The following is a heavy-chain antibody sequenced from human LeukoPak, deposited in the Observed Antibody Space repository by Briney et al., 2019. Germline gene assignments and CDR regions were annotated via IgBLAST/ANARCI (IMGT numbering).Heavy chain of an antibody. Sequence: GGSLRLSCAASGFTFDDYAMHWVRQAPGKGLEWVSGISWNSGSIGYADSVKGRFTISRDNAKNSLYLQMNSLRAEDTAVYYCARENSGSYYYGMDVWGQGTTVTVSS. J-gene: IGHJ6*02. D-gene: IGHD1-26*01. V-gene: IGHV3-9*01. CDR2: ISWNSGSI. CDR3: ARENSGSYYYGMDV. CDR1: GFTFDDYA.